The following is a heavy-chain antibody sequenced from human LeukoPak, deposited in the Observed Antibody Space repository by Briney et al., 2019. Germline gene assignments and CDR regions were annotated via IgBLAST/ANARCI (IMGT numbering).Heavy chain of an antibody. Sequence: ASVKVSCKASGYTFTSYDINWVRQATGQGLEWMGWMNPNSGNTGYAQKFQGRVTITRNTSISTAYMELSSLRSEETAVYYCARVVDTAMVKRVFNRWFDPWGQGTLVTVSS. CDR2: MNPNSGNT. CDR1: GYTFTSYD. J-gene: IGHJ5*02. V-gene: IGHV1-8*03. D-gene: IGHD5-18*01. CDR3: ARVVDTAMVKRVFNRWFDP.